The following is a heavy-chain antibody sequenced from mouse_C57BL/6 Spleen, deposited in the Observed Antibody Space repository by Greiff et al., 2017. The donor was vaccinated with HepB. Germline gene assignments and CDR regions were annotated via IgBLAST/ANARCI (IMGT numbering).Heavy chain of an antibody. J-gene: IGHJ1*03. Sequence: QVQLKESGAELVRPGASVTLSCKASGYTFTDYEMHWVKQTPVHGLEWIGAIDPETGGTAYNQKFKGKAILTADKSSSTAYMELRSLTSEDSAVYYCTRRTYSRYFDVWGTGTTVTVSS. D-gene: IGHD5-1*01. CDR1: GYTFTDYE. V-gene: IGHV1-15*01. CDR2: IDPETGGT. CDR3: TRRTYSRYFDV.